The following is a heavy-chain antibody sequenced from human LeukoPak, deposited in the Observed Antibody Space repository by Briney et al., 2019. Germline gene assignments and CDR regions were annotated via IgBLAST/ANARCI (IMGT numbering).Heavy chain of an antibody. J-gene: IGHJ4*02. Sequence: SVKVSCKTSGYTFTGYYIHWVRQAPGQGLEWMGWINPHSGGTNSEQNFQGSVTMSRDTSISTVYMELSRLRSDDTALYYCAREGVIGDGYNFFDYWGQGTLVTVSS. CDR3: AREGVIGDGYNFFDY. CDR2: INPHSGGT. D-gene: IGHD5-24*01. CDR1: GYTFTGYY. V-gene: IGHV1-2*02.